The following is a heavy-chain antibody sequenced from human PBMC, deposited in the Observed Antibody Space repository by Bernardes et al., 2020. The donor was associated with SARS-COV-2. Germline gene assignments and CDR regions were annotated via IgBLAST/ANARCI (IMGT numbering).Heavy chain of an antibody. J-gene: IGHJ3*01. D-gene: IGHD5-12*01. Sequence: GGSLRLSCAASGFPYINFCMSWVRQAPGNVLELVANINQDGSDNYYGDAVKGRFTISRDNANNSLYLQMNSLRADDTAVYHCARNHLACPTDAFDVWGEGTMVTVSS. CDR1: GFPYINFC. V-gene: IGHV3-7*03. CDR3: ARNHLACPTDAFDV. CDR2: INQDGSDN.